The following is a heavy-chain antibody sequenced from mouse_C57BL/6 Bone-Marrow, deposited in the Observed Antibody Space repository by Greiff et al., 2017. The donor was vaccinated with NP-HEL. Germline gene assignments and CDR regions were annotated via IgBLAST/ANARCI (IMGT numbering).Heavy chain of an antibody. D-gene: IGHD2-5*01. Sequence: QVQLQQPGAELVKPGASVKLSCTASGYTFTSYWMQWVKQRPGQGLEWIGEIDPSDGDTNYNQKFKGKATLTVDTSSSTAYMQLSSLTSDDSAVYYCARDSNYVSWYFDVWGTGTTVTVSS. CDR3: ARDSNYVSWYFDV. CDR1: GYTFTSYW. J-gene: IGHJ1*03. V-gene: IGHV1-50*01. CDR2: IDPSDGDT.